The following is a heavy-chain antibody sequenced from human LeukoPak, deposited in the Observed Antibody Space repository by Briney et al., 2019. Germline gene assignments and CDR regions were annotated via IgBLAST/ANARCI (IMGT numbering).Heavy chain of an antibody. CDR1: GGSFSGYY. D-gene: IGHD5-12*01. CDR2: INHSGST. J-gene: IGHJ4*02. Sequence: SQTLSLTCAVYGGSFSGYYWSWIRQPPGKGVEWIGEINHSGSTNYNPSLKSRVTISVDTSKNQFSLKLSSVTAADTAVYHCARVQWLPYIDYWGQGTLVTVSS. V-gene: IGHV4-34*01. CDR3: ARVQWLPYIDY.